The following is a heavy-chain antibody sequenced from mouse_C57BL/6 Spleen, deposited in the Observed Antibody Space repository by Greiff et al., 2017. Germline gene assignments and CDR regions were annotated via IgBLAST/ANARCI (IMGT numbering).Heavy chain of an antibody. CDR1: GYTFTSYW. J-gene: IGHJ4*01. CDR3: ARRGASEPPYAMDY. CDR2: IDPKSGGT. V-gene: IGHV1-72*01. Sequence: QVQLQQSGAELVKPGASVKLSCKASGYTFTSYWMHWVKQRHGRGLEWIGRIDPKSGGTKYNEKFKSKATLTVDKPSSTAYMQLSRLTSEDSAVYYCARRGASEPPYAMDYWGQGTSVTVSS.